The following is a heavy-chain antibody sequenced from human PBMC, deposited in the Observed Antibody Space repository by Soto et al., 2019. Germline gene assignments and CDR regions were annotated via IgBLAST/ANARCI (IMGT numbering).Heavy chain of an antibody. D-gene: IGHD1-1*01. CDR2: INEDGSEA. Sequence: APGQGLEWVGNINEDGSEASYVDSVRGRFTTSRDNAERSVFLQLSSLRVEDTAVYYCARGTSTPGFDYLGQGTLVNVSS. J-gene: IGHJ4*02. CDR3: ARGTSTPGFDY. V-gene: IGHV3-7*04.